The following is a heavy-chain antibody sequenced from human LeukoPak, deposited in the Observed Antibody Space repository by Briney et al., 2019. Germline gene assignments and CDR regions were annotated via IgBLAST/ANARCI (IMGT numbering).Heavy chain of an antibody. V-gene: IGHV3-30*18. CDR2: ISYDGSNK. J-gene: IGHJ4*02. CDR3: AKDPHYDSRGHLDY. D-gene: IGHD3-3*01. CDR1: GFTFDDYA. Sequence: GGSLRLSCAASGFTFDDYAMHWVRQAPGKGLEWVAVISYDGSNKYYADSVKGRFTISRDNSKNTLYLQMNSLRAEDTAVYYCAKDPHYDSRGHLDYWGQGTLVTVSS.